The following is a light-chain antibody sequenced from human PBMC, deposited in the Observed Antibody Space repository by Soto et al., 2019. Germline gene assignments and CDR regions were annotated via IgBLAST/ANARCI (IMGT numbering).Light chain of an antibody. CDR1: QTINNL. J-gene: IGKJ4*02. CDR2: KTS. CDR3: QHYNSFSP. V-gene: IGKV1-5*03. Sequence: DIQMTQTPSTLSASVGDRVTITCRASQTINNLLAWYQQKPGKAPKLLIYKTSTLESGVPSRFSGSGSGTEFTLTISSLHPDDFATYYCQHYNSFSPFGGGTKVEIK.